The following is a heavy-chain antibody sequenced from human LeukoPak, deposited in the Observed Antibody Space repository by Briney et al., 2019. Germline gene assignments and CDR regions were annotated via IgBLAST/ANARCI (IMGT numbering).Heavy chain of an antibody. CDR3: AREAGTTVTIPHKYYYYYGMDV. V-gene: IGHV1-18*01. CDR2: ISAYNGNT. CDR1: GYTFTSYG. Sequence: ASVKVSCKASGYTFTSYGISWVRQAPGQGLEWMGWISAYNGNTNYAQKLQGRVTMTTDTSTSTAYMELRSLRSDGTAVYYCAREAGTTVTIPHKYYYYYGMDVWGQGTTVTVSS. J-gene: IGHJ6*02. D-gene: IGHD4-17*01.